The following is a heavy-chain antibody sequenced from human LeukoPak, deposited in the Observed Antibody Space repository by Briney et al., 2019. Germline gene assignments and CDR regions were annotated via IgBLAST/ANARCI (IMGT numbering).Heavy chain of an antibody. V-gene: IGHV3-66*01. Sequence: GGSLRLSCAASGFTVSSNDMSWVRQAPGKGLEWVSVIYSGGSTYYADSVKGRFTISRDNSKNTLYPQMNSLRAEDTAVYYCARDYFGTQIDYWGQGTLVTVSS. CDR1: GFTVSSND. CDR3: ARDYFGTQIDY. D-gene: IGHD2/OR15-2a*01. CDR2: IYSGGST. J-gene: IGHJ4*02.